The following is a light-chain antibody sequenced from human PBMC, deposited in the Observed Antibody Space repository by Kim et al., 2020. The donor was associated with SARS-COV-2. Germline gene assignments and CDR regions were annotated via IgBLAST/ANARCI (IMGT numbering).Light chain of an antibody. CDR3: QTWGTGIHV. CDR2: ISSDGSH. J-gene: IGLJ1*01. CDR1: SGHSSYA. Sequence: QPVLTQSPSASASLGASVKLTCTLSSGHSSYAIAWHQQQPERGPRYLMKISSDGSHSKGDGIPDRFSGSSSGAERYLIISSLQSEDEADYYCQTWGTGIHVFGTGTKVTVL. V-gene: IGLV4-69*01.